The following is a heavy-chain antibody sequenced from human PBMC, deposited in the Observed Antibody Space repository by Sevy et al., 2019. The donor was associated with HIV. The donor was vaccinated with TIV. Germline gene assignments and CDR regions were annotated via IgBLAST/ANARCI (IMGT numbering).Heavy chain of an antibody. CDR3: AREGRGYYDSSGYPNFDY. CDR1: GYTFTGYY. Sequence: ASAKVSCKASGYTFTGYYMHWVRQAPGQGLEWMGRINPNSGGTNYAQKFQGRVTMTRDTSISTAYMELSRLRSDDTAVYYCAREGRGYYDSSGYPNFDYWGQGTLVTVSS. V-gene: IGHV1-2*06. CDR2: INPNSGGT. J-gene: IGHJ4*02. D-gene: IGHD3-22*01.